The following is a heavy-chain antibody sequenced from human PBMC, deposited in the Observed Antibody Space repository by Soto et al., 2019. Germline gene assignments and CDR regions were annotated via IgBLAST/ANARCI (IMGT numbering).Heavy chain of an antibody. Sequence: QVQLQESGPGLVKPSGTLSLTCAVSGGSISSSNWWSWVRQPPGKGLEWIGEIYHSVSTNYNPSLMSRLTISVDKSKNQFSLKLSSVTAADTAVYYCARDSGEGYYYDSSGYYLDYWCQGTLVTVSS. CDR3: ARDSGEGYYYDSSGYYLDY. D-gene: IGHD3-22*01. J-gene: IGHJ4*02. CDR2: IYHSVST. CDR1: GGSISSSNW. V-gene: IGHV4-4*02.